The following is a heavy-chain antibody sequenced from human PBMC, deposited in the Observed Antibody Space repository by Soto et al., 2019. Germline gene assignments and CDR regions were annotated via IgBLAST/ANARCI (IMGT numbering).Heavy chain of an antibody. CDR2: IVVGSGNT. V-gene: IGHV1-58*01. J-gene: IGHJ3*02. Sequence: GXSVKVSCKASAFTFTHSALQWVRQARGQRLEWIGWIVVGSGNTDYAQKFQERVTITRDMSTGTAYMELSSLRSEDTAVYYCAEDQRSDDAFDIWGQGTMVTGSS. CDR1: AFTFTHSA. CDR3: AEDQRSDDAFDI.